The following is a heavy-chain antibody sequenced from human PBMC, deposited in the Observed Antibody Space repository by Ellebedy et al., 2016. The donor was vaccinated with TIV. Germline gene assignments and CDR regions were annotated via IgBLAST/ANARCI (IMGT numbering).Heavy chain of an antibody. V-gene: IGHV4-59*01. CDR2: IYYSGST. Sequence: GSLRLSCTVSGGSISSYYWSWIRQPPGKGLDWIGYIYYSGSTNYNPSLKSRVTISVDTSKNQFSLKLSSVNAADTAVYYCARDTRSGLVADWGQGTLVTVSS. D-gene: IGHD2-15*01. J-gene: IGHJ4*02. CDR1: GGSISSYY. CDR3: ARDTRSGLVAD.